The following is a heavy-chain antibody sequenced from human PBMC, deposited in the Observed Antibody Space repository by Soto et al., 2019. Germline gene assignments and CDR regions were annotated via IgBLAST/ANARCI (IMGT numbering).Heavy chain of an antibody. CDR3: ARDQWLVLGNYYYYYMDV. V-gene: IGHV3-66*01. CDR2: IYSGGST. CDR1: GFTVSSNY. J-gene: IGHJ6*03. Sequence: GGSLRLSCAASGFTVSSNYMSWVRQAPGKGLKKVSVIYSGGSTYYADSVKGRFTISRDNSKNTLYLQMNSLRAEDTAVYYCARDQWLVLGNYYYYYMDVWGKGTTVTVSS. D-gene: IGHD6-19*01.